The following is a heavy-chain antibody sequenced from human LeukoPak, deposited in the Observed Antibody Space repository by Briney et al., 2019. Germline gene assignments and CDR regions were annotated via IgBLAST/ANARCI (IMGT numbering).Heavy chain of an antibody. J-gene: IGHJ5*02. CDR2: IYYTGTT. CDR1: GGSISSSSHS. CDR3: AQSLGSSNWIGNWFDP. D-gene: IGHD6-13*01. V-gene: IGHV4-39*01. Sequence: PSETLSLTCTVSGGSISSSSHSWAWIRQPPGKGLEWTGSIYYTGTTYYNPSLKSRVTISVDTSKNQFSLKLSSVTAADTAVYYCAQSLGSSNWIGNWFDPWGQGTLVTVSS.